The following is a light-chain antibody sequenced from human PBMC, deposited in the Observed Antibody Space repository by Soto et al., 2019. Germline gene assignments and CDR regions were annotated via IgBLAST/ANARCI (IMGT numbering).Light chain of an antibody. J-gene: IGKJ3*01. CDR2: GAS. Sequence: DIQMTQSPSSLSASVGDRVTITCQASQDIRKYLNWYQQKPGRAPKLLIYGASNLETGVPSRFSGSGYGTDFTSTISSLQPEDIATYFCQHDDNLPPFTFGPGTKVAIK. V-gene: IGKV1-33*01. CDR1: QDIRKY. CDR3: QHDDNLPPFT.